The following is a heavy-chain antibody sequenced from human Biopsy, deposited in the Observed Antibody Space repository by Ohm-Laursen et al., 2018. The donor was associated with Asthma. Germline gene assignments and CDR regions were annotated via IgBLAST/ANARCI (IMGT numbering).Heavy chain of an antibody. CDR1: GFAVSRDY. J-gene: IGHJ4*02. Sequence: SLRLSCSASGFAVSRDYMFWVRQAPGKGLEWVSVIYSGGTSHIADSVRGRFTISRDYSKNTLYLQMHSLRAGDTAVYYCARGDSSNWSHYYFDYWGQGTLVTVSS. CDR2: IYSGGTS. D-gene: IGHD3-22*01. V-gene: IGHV3-53*01. CDR3: ARGDSSNWSHYYFDY.